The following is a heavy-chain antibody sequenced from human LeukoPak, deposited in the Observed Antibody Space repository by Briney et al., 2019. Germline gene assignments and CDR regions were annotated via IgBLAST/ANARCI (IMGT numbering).Heavy chain of an antibody. CDR2: ISAYNGNT. J-gene: IGHJ6*02. D-gene: IGHD3-10*01. CDR1: GYTFTSYG. CDR3: ARDSLSVLWFGELLDPQHWGIPKNYYYGMDV. Sequence: ASVNVSCKASGYTFTSYGISWVRQAPGQGLEWMGWISAYNGNTNYAQKLQDRVTMTTDTSTSTAYMELRSLRSDDTAVYYCARDSLSVLWFGELLDPQHWGIPKNYYYGMDVWGQGTTVTVSS. V-gene: IGHV1-18*01.